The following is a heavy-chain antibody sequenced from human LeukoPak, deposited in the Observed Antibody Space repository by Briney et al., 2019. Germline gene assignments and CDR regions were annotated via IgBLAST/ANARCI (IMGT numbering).Heavy chain of an antibody. CDR2: INPNSGGT. D-gene: IGHD1-26*01. CDR3: ARHGYSGSYRVNNWFDP. CDR1: GYTFTGYY. V-gene: IGHV1-2*02. J-gene: IGHJ5*02. Sequence: ASVKVSCKASGYTFTGYYMHWVRQAPGQGLEWMGWINPNSGGTNYAQKFQGRVTMTRDTSISTAYMELSRLKASDTAMYYCARHGYSGSYRVNNWFDPWGQGTLVTVSS.